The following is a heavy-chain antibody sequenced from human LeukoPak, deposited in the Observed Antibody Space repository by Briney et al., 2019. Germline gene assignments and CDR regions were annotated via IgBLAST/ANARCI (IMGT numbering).Heavy chain of an antibody. V-gene: IGHV4-34*01. J-gene: IGHJ5*02. D-gene: IGHD3-10*01. Sequence: PSETLSLTCAVYGGSFSGYYWSWIRQPPGKGLEWIGEINHSGSTNYNPSLKSRVTISVDTSKNQFSLKLSSVTAADTAVYYCARGLWGYYGSGSYSSWFDPWGQGTLVTVSS. CDR3: ARGLWGYYGSGSYSSWFDP. CDR1: GGSFSGYY. CDR2: INHSGST.